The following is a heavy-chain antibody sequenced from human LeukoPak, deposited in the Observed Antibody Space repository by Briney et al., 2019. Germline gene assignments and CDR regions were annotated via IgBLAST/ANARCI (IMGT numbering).Heavy chain of an antibody. J-gene: IGHJ6*02. CDR3: ARLGGGTSYCYYYGMDV. CDR2: IYPGDYDT. D-gene: IGHD1-1*01. Sequence: GASLQTCSKGSGSIFTSYWNGGGRPLPGKGLGGVGIIYPGDYDTNDSPSFHGQVTISTDKSISTAYLQWRRLKASDTDMYYCARLGGGTSYCYYYGMDVWGQGTTVTVSS. V-gene: IGHV5-51*01. CDR1: GSIFTSYW.